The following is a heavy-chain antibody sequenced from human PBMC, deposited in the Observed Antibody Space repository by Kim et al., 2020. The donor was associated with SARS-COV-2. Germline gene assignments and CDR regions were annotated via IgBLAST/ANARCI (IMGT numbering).Heavy chain of an antibody. CDR2: VFYTGTT. J-gene: IGHJ6*02. D-gene: IGHD2-2*01. Sequence: SETLSLTCTVSGASISSRSCFWGWIRQTPGKGLEWIGSVFYTGTTYYNPSLKSRITVSIDTSKTQFSLRLSSVTAADTAVYYCVRHVSSTCTNDNALDVWGQGTTVTVSS. CDR1: GASISSRSCF. V-gene: IGHV4-39*01. CDR3: VRHVSSTCTNDNALDV.